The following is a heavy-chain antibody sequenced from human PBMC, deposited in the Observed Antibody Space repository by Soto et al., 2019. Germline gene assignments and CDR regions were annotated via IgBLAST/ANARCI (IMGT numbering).Heavy chain of an antibody. D-gene: IGHD1-7*01. CDR2: IVVGTGHT. Sequence: SVKVSCKASGFSFTSSSVQWVRQARGQRLEWIGWIVVGTGHTNYAQKFQERVTISTDMSTNTAYMEVNSLRFDDAAVYYCARGNVANYFEPWGQGTLVTVSS. CDR3: ARGNVANYFEP. V-gene: IGHV1-58*01. J-gene: IGHJ5*02. CDR1: GFSFTSSS.